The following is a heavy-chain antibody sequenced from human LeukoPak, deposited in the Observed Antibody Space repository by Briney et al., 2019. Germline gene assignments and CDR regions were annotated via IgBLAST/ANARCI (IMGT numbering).Heavy chain of an antibody. CDR1: GFTVSSNY. D-gene: IGHD6-13*01. CDR2: IYSGGST. V-gene: IGHV3-66*01. CDR3: ARDVSGSSSWSDFDY. Sequence: GGPLRLSCAASGFTVSSNYMSWVRQAPGKGLEWVSVIYSGGSTFYADSVRGRFTISRDNSKNTLYLQMNSLRAEDTAVYYCARDVSGSSSWSDFDYWGQGTLVTVSS. J-gene: IGHJ4*02.